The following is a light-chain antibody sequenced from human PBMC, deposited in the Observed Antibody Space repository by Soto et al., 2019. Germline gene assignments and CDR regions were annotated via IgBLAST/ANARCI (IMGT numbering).Light chain of an antibody. CDR2: DVS. CDR1: QSVSPY. CDR3: QQRINWPLT. V-gene: IGKV3-11*01. J-gene: IGKJ4*01. Sequence: EIVLTQSPATLSLSPGERATLSCRASQSVSPYLAWYQQKPGQAPRLLIYDVSKRATGIPARFSGSGSGTDFTLTISSLVPEDFAVYYCQQRINWPLTFGGGTKVDIK.